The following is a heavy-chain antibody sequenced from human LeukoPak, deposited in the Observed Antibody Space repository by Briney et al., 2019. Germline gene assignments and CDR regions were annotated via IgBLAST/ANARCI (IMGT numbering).Heavy chain of an antibody. V-gene: IGHV1-18*01. Sequence: ASVKVSCKASGYTFTNYGLSWVRQAPGQGLEWMGWISVYNDDTEYAQRFQGRATMTADISTSTAYMELRSLRSDDTALYYCARDNTVITLDAFDIWGQGTMVTVSS. CDR1: GYTFTNYG. D-gene: IGHD1-14*01. J-gene: IGHJ3*02. CDR3: ARDNTVITLDAFDI. CDR2: ISVYNDDT.